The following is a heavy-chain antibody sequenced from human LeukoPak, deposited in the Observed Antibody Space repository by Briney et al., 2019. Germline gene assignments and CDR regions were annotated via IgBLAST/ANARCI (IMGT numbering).Heavy chain of an antibody. Sequence: GGSLRLSCAASGFIFNYYTMNWVRQAPGKGPEWIASIDSSGSYIHYATSVKGRFTISRDNARDSVYLQMNNLRADDTAVYYCARDIHSSRFDYWGHGTLVTVSS. V-gene: IGHV3-21*01. CDR1: GFIFNYYT. CDR3: ARDIHSSRFDY. CDR2: IDSSGSYI. J-gene: IGHJ4*01. D-gene: IGHD1-26*01.